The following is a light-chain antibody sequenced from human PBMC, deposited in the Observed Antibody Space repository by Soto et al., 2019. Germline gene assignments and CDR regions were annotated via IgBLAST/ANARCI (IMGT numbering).Light chain of an antibody. CDR3: SSYTSSSTYV. J-gene: IGLJ1*01. CDR1: SSDVGDYNY. CDR2: EVN. V-gene: IGLV2-14*01. Sequence: QSALTQPASVSGSPGQSITISCTGASSDVGDYNYVSWYQHHPGKAPKLLIYEVNNRPSGVSDRFSGSKSGNVASLTISRLQAEDEADYYCSSYTSSSTYVFGTGTKLTVL.